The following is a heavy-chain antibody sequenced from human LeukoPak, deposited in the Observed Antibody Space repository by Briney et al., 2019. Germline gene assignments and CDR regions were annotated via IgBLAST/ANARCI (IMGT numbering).Heavy chain of an antibody. J-gene: IGHJ4*02. CDR1: GYSFIGYY. V-gene: IGHV1-2*02. D-gene: IGHD3-22*01. CDR2: INPNTGGT. CDR3: ARVYYDSSGYPDY. Sequence: GASVKVSCKASGYSFIGYYMHWVRQAPGQGLEWMGWINPNTGGTNYAQKFQGRVTMTRDTSISTAYMELSRLRSDDTAVYYCARVYYDSSGYPDYWGQGTLVTVSS.